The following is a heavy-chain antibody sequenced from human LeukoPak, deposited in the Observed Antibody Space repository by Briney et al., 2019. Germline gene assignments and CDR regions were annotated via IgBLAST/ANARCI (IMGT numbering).Heavy chain of an antibody. D-gene: IGHD3-10*01. CDR3: ARDLYGSGRYQRDY. J-gene: IGHJ4*02. V-gene: IGHV3-21*01. CDR2: ISSSSSNI. CDR1: GFTFSSCS. Sequence: GGSLRLSCAASGFTFSSCSMNWVRQAPGKGLEWVSSISSSSSNIYYVDSVKGRFTISRDNAKNSLYLQMNSLRAEDTAVYYCARDLYGSGRYQRDYWGQGTLVTVSS.